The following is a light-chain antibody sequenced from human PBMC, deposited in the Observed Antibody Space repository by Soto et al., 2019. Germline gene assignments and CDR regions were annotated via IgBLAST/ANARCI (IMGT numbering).Light chain of an antibody. J-gene: IGKJ2*01. CDR3: QQSGSSPYT. CDR2: GAS. V-gene: IGKV3-20*01. Sequence: EIVLTQSPGTLSLSPGERATLSCRASQSVSSNYLAWYQQKPGQAPRLLIYGASSRATGIPDRFSGSGSGTDFTLTISRLEPEEFAVYSCQQSGSSPYTFGQGNKLGIK. CDR1: QSVSSNY.